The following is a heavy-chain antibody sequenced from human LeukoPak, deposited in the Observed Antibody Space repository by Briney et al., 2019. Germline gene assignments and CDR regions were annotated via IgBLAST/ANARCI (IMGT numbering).Heavy chain of an antibody. Sequence: SETLSLTCTVSGGSISSYYWSWSRQPAGKVLEWIGRIYISGSTNYNPSLKSRVTMSVDTSKNQFSLKLSSVTAADTAVYYCARDPTYWGQGILVTVSS. CDR1: GGSISSYY. CDR2: IYISGST. CDR3: ARDPTY. J-gene: IGHJ4*02. V-gene: IGHV4-4*07.